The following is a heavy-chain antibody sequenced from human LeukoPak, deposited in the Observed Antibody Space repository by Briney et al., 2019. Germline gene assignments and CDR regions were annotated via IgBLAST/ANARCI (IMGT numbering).Heavy chain of an antibody. CDR3: AKSHRYIYGFDY. CDR1: GFTFSRYG. J-gene: IGHJ4*02. Sequence: GGSLRLSCAASGFTFSRYGMHWVRQTPGKGLEWVAVISYDASNKYYADSVKGRFTISRDNSKNTLYLQMNSLRAEDTAVYYCAKSHRYIYGFDYWGQGTLVTVSS. CDR2: ISYDASNK. V-gene: IGHV3-30*18. D-gene: IGHD5-18*01.